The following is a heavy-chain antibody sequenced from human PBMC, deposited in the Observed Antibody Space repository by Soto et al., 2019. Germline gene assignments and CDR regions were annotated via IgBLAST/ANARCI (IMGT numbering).Heavy chain of an antibody. CDR3: ARRTTYISSWYEY. V-gene: IGHV4-4*07. J-gene: IGHJ5*01. D-gene: IGHD6-13*01. CDR1: GGSIINYY. Sequence: QVQLQESGPGLVKPSETLSLTCTVSGGSIINYYWTWIRQPAGKGLEYIGRIYSSGTTNYNPSLKSRVTLSAAMCKKKFFLKLSSVTAAVTALYYCARRTTYISSWYEYWGLGTRVTVSS. CDR2: IYSSGTT.